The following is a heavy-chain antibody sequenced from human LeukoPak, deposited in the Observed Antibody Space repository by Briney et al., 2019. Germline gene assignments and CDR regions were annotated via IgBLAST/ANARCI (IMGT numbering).Heavy chain of an antibody. D-gene: IGHD2-2*01. Sequence: GASVKVSCKASGYTFTGYYMHWVRQAPGQGLEWMGWINPNSGGTNYAQKFQGWVTMTRDTSISTAYMELSRLRSDDTAVYYCATMSPAAIHLYGMDVWGQGTTVTVSS. CDR2: INPNSGGT. J-gene: IGHJ6*02. CDR1: GYTFTGYY. CDR3: ATMSPAAIHLYGMDV. V-gene: IGHV1-2*04.